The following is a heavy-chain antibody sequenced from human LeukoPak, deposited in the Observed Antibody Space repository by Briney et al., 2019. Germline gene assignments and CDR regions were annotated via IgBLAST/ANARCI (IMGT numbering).Heavy chain of an antibody. CDR1: GFTFRSYW. CDR2: INNDGSNT. J-gene: IGHJ5*02. D-gene: IGHD6-13*01. Sequence: GGSLRLSCAASGFTFRSYWMHWVRQAPGKGLVWVSRINNDGSNTTYADSVKGRFTISRDNAKNTLYLQMNSLRAEDTAVYYCARDRSINPQAGWFDPWGQGTLVTVSS. V-gene: IGHV3-74*01. CDR3: ARDRSINPQAGWFDP.